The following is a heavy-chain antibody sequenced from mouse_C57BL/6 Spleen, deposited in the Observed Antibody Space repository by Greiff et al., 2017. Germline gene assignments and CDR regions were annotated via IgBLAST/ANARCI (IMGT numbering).Heavy chain of an antibody. V-gene: IGHV5-17*01. Sequence: EVMLVESGGGLVKPGGSLKLSCAASGFTFSDYGMHWVRQAPEKGLEWVAYISSGSSTIYYADTVKGRVTISRDNATNTLFLQMTSLRSEDTAMYYCEREKANWDFDYWGQGTTLTVSS. CDR2: ISSGSSTI. CDR1: GFTFSDYG. D-gene: IGHD4-1*01. CDR3: EREKANWDFDY. J-gene: IGHJ2*01.